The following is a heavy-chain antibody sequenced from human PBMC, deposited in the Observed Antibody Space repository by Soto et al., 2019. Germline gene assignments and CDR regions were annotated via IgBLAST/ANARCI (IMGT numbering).Heavy chain of an antibody. CDR1: GGSMRSYY. CDR3: AGIGEDVYYGMDV. Sequence: SETLSLTCSVSGGSMRSYYWNWFRQPAGKGLEWIGRIYSRGDTNYNPSVKSRVTMSVDTSKNEFSLRLNSVTAADTAVYYCAGIGEDVYYGMDVWGQGTTVTVSS. D-gene: IGHD2-21*01. V-gene: IGHV4-4*07. J-gene: IGHJ6*02. CDR2: IYSRGDT.